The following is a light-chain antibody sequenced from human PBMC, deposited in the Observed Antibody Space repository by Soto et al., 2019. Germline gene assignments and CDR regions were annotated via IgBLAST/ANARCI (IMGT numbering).Light chain of an antibody. J-gene: IGKJ4*01. CDR1: QGIAPY. V-gene: IGKV1-27*01. Sequence: DVQMTQSPSSLSAFVADRVTITCRASQGIAPYLAWFQQKPGKVPKLLIYATSTLQSGVPSRFSGSGSGTDFTLTISSLQPEDVATYYCQKYNSAPLTFGGGTKVEIK. CDR3: QKYNSAPLT. CDR2: ATS.